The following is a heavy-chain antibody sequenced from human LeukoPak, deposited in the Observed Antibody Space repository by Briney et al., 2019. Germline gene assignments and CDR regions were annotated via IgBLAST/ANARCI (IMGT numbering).Heavy chain of an antibody. CDR3: ARGPYSYDSSGAFDI. Sequence: SETLSLTCTVSGYSMSSGYYWGWIRQPPERGLEWIGSMYHTGSTYYNPSLKSRVTISVDTSKNQFYLKLSSVTPADTAVYFCARGPYSYDSSGAFDIWGQGTMVTVSS. V-gene: IGHV4-38-2*02. CDR2: MYHTGST. J-gene: IGHJ3*02. CDR1: GYSMSSGYY. D-gene: IGHD3-22*01.